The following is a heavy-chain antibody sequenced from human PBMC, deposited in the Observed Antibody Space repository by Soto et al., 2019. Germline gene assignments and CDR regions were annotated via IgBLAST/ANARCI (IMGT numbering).Heavy chain of an antibody. CDR2: INHSGST. V-gene: IGHV4-34*01. D-gene: IGHD3-10*01. CDR3: ARGSPPYYYGSGSYRAYYYYLIDF. CDR1: GGSFSGYY. J-gene: IGHJ6*03. Sequence: SETLSLTCAVYGGSFSGYYWSWIRQPPGKGLEWIGEINHSGSTNYNPSLKSRVTISVDTSKNQFSLKLSSVTAADTAVYYCARGSPPYYYGSGSYRAYYYYLIDFWGKGTTVTGSS.